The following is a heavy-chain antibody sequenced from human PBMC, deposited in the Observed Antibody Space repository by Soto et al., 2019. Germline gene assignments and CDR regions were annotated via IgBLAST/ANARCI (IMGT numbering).Heavy chain of an antibody. Sequence: GGSLRLSCAASGFTFSSYGMHWVRQAPGKGLEWVAVISYDGSNKYYADSVKGRFTISRDNSKNTLYLQMNSLRAEDTAVYYCAKAVAAFLEWLLHRYYYYGMDVWGQGTTVTVSS. CDR3: AKAVAAFLEWLLHRYYYYGMDV. J-gene: IGHJ6*02. D-gene: IGHD3-3*01. V-gene: IGHV3-30*18. CDR1: GFTFSSYG. CDR2: ISYDGSNK.